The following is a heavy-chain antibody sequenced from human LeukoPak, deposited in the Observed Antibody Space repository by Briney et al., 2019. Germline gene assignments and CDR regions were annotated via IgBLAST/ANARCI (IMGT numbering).Heavy chain of an antibody. Sequence: GASVKLSCKVSGYTLTELSMHWVRQAPGKGLEWMGGFDPEDGETIYAQKFQGRVTMTEDTSTDTAYMELSSLRSEDTAAYYCATVPKRWLQLPHFDYWGQGTLVTVSS. D-gene: IGHD5-24*01. CDR3: ATVPKRWLQLPHFDY. J-gene: IGHJ4*02. CDR2: FDPEDGET. V-gene: IGHV1-24*01. CDR1: GYTLTELS.